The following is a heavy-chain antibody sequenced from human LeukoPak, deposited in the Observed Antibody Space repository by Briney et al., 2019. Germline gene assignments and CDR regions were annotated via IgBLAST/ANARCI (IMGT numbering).Heavy chain of an antibody. J-gene: IGHJ4*02. CDR3: ARDIGYHTFDY. Sequence: PGGSLRLSCAASGFTFSNSGIHWVRQAPGKGLEWVALISYDGSNTYYTDSVKGRFTISRDNSKNTLYLQMNSLRVEDTAVYYCARDIGYHTFDYWGQGGLVTVSS. CDR1: GFTFSNSG. D-gene: IGHD5-12*01. CDR2: ISYDGSNT. V-gene: IGHV3-30*03.